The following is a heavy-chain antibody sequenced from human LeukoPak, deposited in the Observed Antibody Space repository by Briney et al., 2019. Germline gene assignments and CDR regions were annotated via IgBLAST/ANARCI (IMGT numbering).Heavy chain of an antibody. Sequence: SETLSLTCTVSGGSISSSSYYWGWIRQPPGKGLEWIGSIYYSGSTYYNPSLKSRVTISVDTSKNQFSLKLSSVTAADTAVYYCARGAPLVRRHLDYWGQGTLVTVSS. J-gene: IGHJ4*02. CDR3: ARGAPLVRRHLDY. D-gene: IGHD6-6*01. CDR2: IYYSGST. CDR1: GGSISSSSYY. V-gene: IGHV4-39*07.